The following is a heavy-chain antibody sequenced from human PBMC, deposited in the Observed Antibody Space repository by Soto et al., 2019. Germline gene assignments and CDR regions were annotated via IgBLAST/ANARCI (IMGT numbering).Heavy chain of an antibody. Sequence: EVQLVESGGGLVQPGGSLRLSCAASGLTFSSYWMHWVRQAPGKGLVWVSRINTDGSSTTYADSVKGRFTISRDNTKNTQYLQMNSLRVEDTAVYYYARASGSNIHFDYWGQGTLVTVYS. J-gene: IGHJ4*02. CDR3: ARASGSNIHFDY. CDR2: INTDGSST. V-gene: IGHV3-74*01. CDR1: GLTFSSYW. D-gene: IGHD1-26*01.